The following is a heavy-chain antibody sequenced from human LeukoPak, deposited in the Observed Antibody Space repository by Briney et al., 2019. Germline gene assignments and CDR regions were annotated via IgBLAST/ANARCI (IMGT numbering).Heavy chain of an antibody. Sequence: GGSLRLSCAASGFTFSGFGMNWVRQTPGRGLEWVSSISGSGGSTYYADSVKGRFTISRDNSKNTLYLHMNSLRAEDTGVYYCARGPSKSNAFDIWGQGTMVTVSS. CDR2: ISGSGGST. J-gene: IGHJ3*02. V-gene: IGHV3-23*01. CDR3: ARGPSKSNAFDI. CDR1: GFTFSGFG.